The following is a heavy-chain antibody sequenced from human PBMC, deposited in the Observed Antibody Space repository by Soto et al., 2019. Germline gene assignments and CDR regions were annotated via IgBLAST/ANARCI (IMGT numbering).Heavy chain of an antibody. D-gene: IGHD6-6*01. J-gene: IGHJ6*03. CDR2: IWYDGSNK. CDR3: AVIADRGNYHYYHMAV. CDR1: GFTFSSYG. V-gene: IGHV3-33*01. Sequence: GGSLRLSCAASGFTFSSYGMHWVRQAPGKGLEWVAVIWYDGSNKYYADSVKGRFTISRDNSKNTLYLQMNSLRAEDTAVYYCAVIADRGNYHYYHMAVWGKGTTVTVSS.